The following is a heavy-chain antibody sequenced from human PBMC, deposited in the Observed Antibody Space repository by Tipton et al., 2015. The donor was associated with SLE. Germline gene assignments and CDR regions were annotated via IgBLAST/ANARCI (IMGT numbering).Heavy chain of an antibody. J-gene: IGHJ5*02. CDR2: IYNDGTT. V-gene: IGHV3-23*03. D-gene: IGHD1-26*01. CDR3: ATLGGIVAAQHVDL. CDR1: GLTFSSYA. Sequence: SLRLSCTVSGLTFSSYAMSWVRQAPGKGLEWVSVIYNDGTTHYGGSVKGRFTISRDNSKNMLFLQMHSLRSEDTALYYCATLGGIVAAQHVDLWGQGALVTVSS.